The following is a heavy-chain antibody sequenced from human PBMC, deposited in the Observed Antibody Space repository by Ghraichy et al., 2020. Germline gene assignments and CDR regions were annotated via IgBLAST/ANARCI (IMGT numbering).Heavy chain of an antibody. CDR3: TRAKRADYGDYAVY. J-gene: IGHJ4*02. CDR2: IRSKAYGGTT. D-gene: IGHD4-17*01. V-gene: IGHV3-49*03. CDR1: GFTFGDYA. Sequence: GGSLRLSCTASGFTFGDYAMSWFRQAPGKGLEWVGFIRSKAYGGTTEYAASVKGRFTISRDDSKSIAYLQMNSLKTEDTAVYYCTRAKRADYGDYAVYWGQGTLVTVSS.